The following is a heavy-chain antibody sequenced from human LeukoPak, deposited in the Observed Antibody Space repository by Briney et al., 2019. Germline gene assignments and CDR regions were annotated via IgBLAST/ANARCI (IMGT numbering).Heavy chain of an antibody. V-gene: IGHV4-30-4*01. CDR2: IYYSGST. CDR3: ARVLIALPGFDS. Sequence: PSQTLSLTCTVSGGSISSGDYYWSWIRQPPGTGLEWIGYIYYSGSTYYNPSLKSRVTMSVATSNNQISLWLRSVSAADTAVYYCARVLIALPGFDSWGPGTLVTVSS. D-gene: IGHD6-19*01. J-gene: IGHJ4*02. CDR1: GGSISSGDYY.